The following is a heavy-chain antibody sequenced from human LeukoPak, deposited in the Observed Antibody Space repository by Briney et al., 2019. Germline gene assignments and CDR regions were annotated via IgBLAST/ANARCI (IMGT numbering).Heavy chain of an antibody. D-gene: IGHD2-15*01. CDR1: GFTFSSYT. J-gene: IGHJ4*02. V-gene: IGHV3-21*01. Sequence: GGSLRLSCAASGFTFSSYTMKWVRQAPGKGLEWVSSISGSSSYIYYADSVKGRFTISRDNAKNSLYLQMHSLRAEDTAVYYCAREIYEVAAYFDYWGQGTLVTVSS. CDR2: ISGSSSYI. CDR3: AREIYEVAAYFDY.